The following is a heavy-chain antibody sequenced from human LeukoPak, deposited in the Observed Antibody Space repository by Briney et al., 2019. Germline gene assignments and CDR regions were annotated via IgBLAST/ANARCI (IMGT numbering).Heavy chain of an antibody. Sequence: AASVKASCKASGGTFSSYAISWVRQAPGQGLEWMGRIIPIFGTANYAQKFQGRVTITTDESTSTAYMELSSLRSEDTAVYYCARDMTGWATDAFDIWGQGTMVTVSS. J-gene: IGHJ3*02. V-gene: IGHV1-69*05. CDR1: GGTFSSYA. CDR3: ARDMTGWATDAFDI. CDR2: IIPIFGTA. D-gene: IGHD3-9*01.